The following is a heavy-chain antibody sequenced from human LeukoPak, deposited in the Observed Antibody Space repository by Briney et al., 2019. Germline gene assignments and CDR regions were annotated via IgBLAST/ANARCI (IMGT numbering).Heavy chain of an antibody. J-gene: IGHJ5*02. CDR1: GGSISSSSYY. Sequence: SETLSLTCTVSGGSISSSSYYWGWIRQPPGKGLEWIGSIYYSGTTYYNPSLESRVIMSVDTSKNQFSLKLSSVTAADTAVYYCARDKRDYGDYWFDPWGQGTLVTVSS. CDR2: IYYSGTT. CDR3: ARDKRDYGDYWFDP. D-gene: IGHD4-17*01. V-gene: IGHV4-39*07.